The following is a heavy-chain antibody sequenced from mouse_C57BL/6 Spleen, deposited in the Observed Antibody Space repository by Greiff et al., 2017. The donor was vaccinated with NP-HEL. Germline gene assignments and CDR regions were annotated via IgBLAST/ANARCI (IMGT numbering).Heavy chain of an antibody. D-gene: IGHD2-3*01. Sequence: EVKLMESGPELVKPGASVKIPCKASGYTFTDYNMDWVKQSHGKSLEWIGDINPNNGGTIYNQKFKGKATLTVDKSSSTAYMELRSLTSEDTAVYYCARSGYDGYYDWFAYWGQGTLVTVSA. V-gene: IGHV1-18*01. CDR1: GYTFTDYN. J-gene: IGHJ3*01. CDR3: ARSGYDGYYDWFAY. CDR2: INPNNGGT.